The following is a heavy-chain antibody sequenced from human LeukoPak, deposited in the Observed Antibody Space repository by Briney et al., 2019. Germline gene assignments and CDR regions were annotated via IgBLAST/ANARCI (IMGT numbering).Heavy chain of an antibody. J-gene: IGHJ4*02. CDR3: ARTSPTSHFDF. D-gene: IGHD3-16*01. CDR2: INGDGSNS. V-gene: IGHV3-74*01. Sequence: GGSLRLSCVASGFTFTTYWMHWLRQAPGKGLVWVSRINGDGSNSNYADCVKGRLTISRDNARNSLYLQMNGLRAEDTALYYCARTSPTSHFDFWRQGTLVTVSS. CDR1: GFTFTTYW.